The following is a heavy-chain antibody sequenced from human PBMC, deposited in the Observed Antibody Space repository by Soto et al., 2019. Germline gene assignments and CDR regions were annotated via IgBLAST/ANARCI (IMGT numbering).Heavy chain of an antibody. CDR1: GFTFDDYA. CDR2: ISWNSGSI. D-gene: IGHD2-8*01. Sequence: PGGSLRLSCAASGFTFDDYAMHWVRQAPGKGLEWVSGISWNSGSIGYADSVKGRFTISRDNAKNSLYLQMNSLRAEDTALYYCAKDGGYCTNGVGNNWFDPWGQGTLVTVSS. J-gene: IGHJ5*02. CDR3: AKDGGYCTNGVGNNWFDP. V-gene: IGHV3-9*01.